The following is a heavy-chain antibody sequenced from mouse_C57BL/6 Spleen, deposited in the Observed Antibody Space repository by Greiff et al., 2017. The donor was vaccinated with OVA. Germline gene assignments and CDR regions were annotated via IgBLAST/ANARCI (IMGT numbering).Heavy chain of an antibody. CDR1: GYTFTSYW. D-gene: IGHD1-1*01. CDR2: IDPSDSYT. CDR3: ARRGYGSSLDY. J-gene: IGHJ2*01. V-gene: IGHV1-50*01. Sequence: QVQLKQPGAELVKPGASVKLSCKASGYTFTSYWMQWVKQRPGQGLEWIGEIDPSDSYTNYNQKFKGKATLTVDTSSSTAYMQLSSLTSEDSAVYYCARRGYGSSLDYWGQGTTLTVSS.